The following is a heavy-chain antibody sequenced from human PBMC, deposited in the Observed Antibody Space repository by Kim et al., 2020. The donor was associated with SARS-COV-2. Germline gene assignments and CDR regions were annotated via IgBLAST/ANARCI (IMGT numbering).Heavy chain of an antibody. J-gene: IGHJ3*02. CDR1: GGSISSGGYY. CDR3: ARVSYYDSSGYYNAFDI. Sequence: SETLSLTCTVSGGSISSGGYYWSWIRQHPGKGLEWIGYIYYSGSTYYNPSLKSRVTISVDTSKNQFSLKLSSVTAADTAVYYCARVSYYDSSGYYNAFDIWGQGTMVTVSA. D-gene: IGHD3-22*01. V-gene: IGHV4-31*03. CDR2: IYYSGST.